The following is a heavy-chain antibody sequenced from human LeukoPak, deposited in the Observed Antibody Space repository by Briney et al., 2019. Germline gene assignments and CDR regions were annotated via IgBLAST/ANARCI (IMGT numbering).Heavy chain of an antibody. CDR2: ISYDGNNK. CDR1: GVTFRSFD. D-gene: IGHD5-24*01. Sequence: GPLRLPCVASGVTFRSFDMHGVRQAPGKGLGGVAVISYDGNNKYYADSVKGRFTISRDNSEKTLYLQMNSLRAEDTAVYYCARDAYNEEDWYFDLWGRGILVTVSS. J-gene: IGHJ2*01. CDR3: ARDAYNEEDWYFDL. V-gene: IGHV3-30-3*01.